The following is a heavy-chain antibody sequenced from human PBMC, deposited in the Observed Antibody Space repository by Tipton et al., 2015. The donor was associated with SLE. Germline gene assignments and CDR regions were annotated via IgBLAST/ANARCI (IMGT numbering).Heavy chain of an antibody. CDR1: GYSISSGYY. V-gene: IGHV4-38-2*01. CDR2: IYHSGST. CDR3: ARGGYGDYDY. J-gene: IGHJ4*02. Sequence: GLVKPSETLSLTCAVSGYSISSGYYWGWIRQPPGKGLEWIGSIYHSGSTNYNPSLKSRVTISVDTSKNQFSLKLSSVTAADTAVYYCARGGYGDYDYWGQGTLVTVSS. D-gene: IGHD4-17*01.